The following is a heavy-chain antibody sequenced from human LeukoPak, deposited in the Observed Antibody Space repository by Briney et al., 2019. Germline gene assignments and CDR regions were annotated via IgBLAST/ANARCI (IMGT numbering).Heavy chain of an antibody. CDR3: ARDLTAVAGNWYFDL. Sequence: ASVKVSCKASGYTFTSYGISWVRQAPGQGLEWMGWISAYKGNTDYAQKFQGRVTMTTDTSTGTAYMELRSLRSDDTAVYYCARDLTAVAGNWYFDLWGRGTLVTVSS. CDR1: GYTFTSYG. D-gene: IGHD6-19*01. CDR2: ISAYKGNT. V-gene: IGHV1-18*04. J-gene: IGHJ2*01.